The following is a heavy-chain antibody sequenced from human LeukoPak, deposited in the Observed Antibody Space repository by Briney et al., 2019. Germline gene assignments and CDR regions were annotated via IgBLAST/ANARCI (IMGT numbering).Heavy chain of an antibody. J-gene: IGHJ4*02. V-gene: IGHV4-34*01. CDR1: GGSFSGYY. CDR2: INHIGST. CDR3: ASTHRRFGELLYYFDY. D-gene: IGHD3-10*01. Sequence: SETLSLTCAVYGGSFSGYYWSWIRQPPGKGLEWSGEINHIGSTNYNPSLKSRVTISVDTSKNQFSLKLSSVTAADTAVYYCASTHRRFGELLYYFDYWGQGTLVTVSS.